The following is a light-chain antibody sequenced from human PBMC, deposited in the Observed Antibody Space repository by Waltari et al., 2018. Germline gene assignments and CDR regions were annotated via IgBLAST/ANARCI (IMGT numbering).Light chain of an antibody. J-gene: IGKJ1*01. V-gene: IGKV3D-15*01. CDR3: HQYNRWPRT. CDR2: GAS. CDR1: QSVSNN. Sequence: EIVMTQSPATLSVSPGERATLSCRASQSVSNNLARYQQQPGQTPRLLIYGASIRATGIPARFSGSGSGTEFTLTISSLQSEDFAVYYCHQYNRWPRTFGQGTKVEIK.